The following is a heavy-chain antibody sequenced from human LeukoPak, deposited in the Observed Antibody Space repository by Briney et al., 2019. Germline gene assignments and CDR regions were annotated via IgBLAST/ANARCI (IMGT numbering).Heavy chain of an antibody. D-gene: IGHD2-2*01. J-gene: IGHJ5*02. CDR2: IYHSGST. CDR1: GGSISSSNW. CDR3: ARVGGYCSSTSCSHWDWFDP. V-gene: IGHV4-4*02. Sequence: SETLSLTCAVSGGSISSSNWWSWVRQPPGKGLEWIGEIYHSGSTNYNPSLKSRVTISVDKSKNQFSLKLSSVTAADTAVYYCARVGGYCSSTSCSHWDWFDPWGQGTLVTVSS.